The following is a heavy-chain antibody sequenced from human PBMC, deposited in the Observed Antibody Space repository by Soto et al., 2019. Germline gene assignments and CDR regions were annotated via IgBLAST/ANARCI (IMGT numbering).Heavy chain of an antibody. D-gene: IGHD3-10*01. V-gene: IGHV3-33*01. CDR2: IWYDGSNK. Sequence: GGSLRLSCAASGFTFSSYGMHWVRQAPGKGLEWVAVIWYDGSNKYYADSVKGRFTISRDNSKNKLYLQMNSLRAEDTAVYYCARGYGSGSYYYYGMYVWGQGTTVTVSS. CDR1: GFTFSSYG. CDR3: ARGYGSGSYYYYGMYV. J-gene: IGHJ6*02.